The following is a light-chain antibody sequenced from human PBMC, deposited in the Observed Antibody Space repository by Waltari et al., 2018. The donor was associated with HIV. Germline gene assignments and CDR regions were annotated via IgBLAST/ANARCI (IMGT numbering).Light chain of an antibody. Sequence: EILMTQSPPTLSLSPGERATLSCRASQSVNRDLAWYPQSPGQSPRLLIHGASTRASHIPDRFSGSGSGTEFTLTISSLQSEDFAVYYCQQYNTWPPGAFGQGTKVEIK. CDR1: QSVNRD. CDR2: GAS. V-gene: IGKV3-15*01. CDR3: QQYNTWPPGA. J-gene: IGKJ1*01.